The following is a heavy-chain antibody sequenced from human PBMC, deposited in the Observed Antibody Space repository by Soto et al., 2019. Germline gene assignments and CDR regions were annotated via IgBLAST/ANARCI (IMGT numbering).Heavy chain of an antibody. CDR2: AHHSGDT. D-gene: IGHD3-10*01. Sequence: QVQLQESGPGPVTPSETLSLTCTVSGDSISRTYWSWIRRSPGKGLEWIGFAHHSGDTNFNPSLKSRATISIDTSKNQFSLRLNSVTAADTAIYYCARHFSPGPGTYHKQLDYWGRGTLVTVSS. V-gene: IGHV4-59*08. CDR3: ARHFSPGPGTYHKQLDY. CDR1: GDSISRTY. J-gene: IGHJ4*02.